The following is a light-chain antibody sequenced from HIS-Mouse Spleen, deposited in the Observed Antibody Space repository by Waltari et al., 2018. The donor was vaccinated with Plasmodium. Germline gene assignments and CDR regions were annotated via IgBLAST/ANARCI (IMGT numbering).Light chain of an antibody. V-gene: IGKV1-5*03. Sequence: IWMTQSPSLLSASTGDRVTITCRASQSISSWLAWYQQKPGKAPKLLIYKASSLESGVPSRFSGSRSGTEFTLTISSLQPDDFATYYCQQYNSYSYTFGQGTKLEIK. J-gene: IGKJ2*01. CDR1: QSISSW. CDR3: QQYNSYSYT. CDR2: KAS.